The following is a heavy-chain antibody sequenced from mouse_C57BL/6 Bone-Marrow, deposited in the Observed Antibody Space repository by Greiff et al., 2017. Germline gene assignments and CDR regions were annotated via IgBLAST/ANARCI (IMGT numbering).Heavy chain of an antibody. CDR3: TRQLVQYDFDY. CDR1: GFTFSSYA. J-gene: IGHJ2*01. V-gene: IGHV5-9-1*02. Sequence: EVQGVESGEGLVKPGGSLKLSCAASGFTFSSYAMSWVRQTPEKRLEWVAYISRGGDYIYYADTVKGRFTISRDNARNTLYLQMSSLKSEDTAMYYCTRQLVQYDFDYWGQGTTLTVSS. D-gene: IGHD4-1*02. CDR2: ISRGGDYI.